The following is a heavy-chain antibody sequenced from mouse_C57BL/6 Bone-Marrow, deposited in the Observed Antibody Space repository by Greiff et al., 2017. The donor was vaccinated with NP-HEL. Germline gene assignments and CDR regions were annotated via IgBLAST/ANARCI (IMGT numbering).Heavy chain of an antibody. CDR2: IYPRSGNT. J-gene: IGHJ2*01. CDR3: ARHYSNYGTVYFDY. D-gene: IGHD2-5*01. V-gene: IGHV1-81*01. Sequence: QVQLKESGAELARPGASVKLSCKASGYTFTSYGISWVKQRTGQGLEWIGEIYPRSGNTYYNEKFKGKATLTADKSSSTAYMELRSLTSEDSAVYFCARHYSNYGTVYFDYWGQGTTLTVSS. CDR1: GYTFTSYG.